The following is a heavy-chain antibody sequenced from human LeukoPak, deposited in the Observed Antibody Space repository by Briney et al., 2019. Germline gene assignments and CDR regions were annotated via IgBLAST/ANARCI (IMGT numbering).Heavy chain of an antibody. CDR3: ARGHSEGIAAAGTTWGDY. CDR1: GGSFSGYY. V-gene: IGHV4-34*01. J-gene: IGHJ4*02. Sequence: PSETLSLTCAVYGGSFSGYYWSWIRQPPGKGLEWIGEINHSGSTNCNPSLKSRVTISVDTSKNQFSLKLSSVTAADTAVYYCARGHSEGIAAAGTTWGDYWGQGTLVTVSS. D-gene: IGHD6-13*01. CDR2: INHSGST.